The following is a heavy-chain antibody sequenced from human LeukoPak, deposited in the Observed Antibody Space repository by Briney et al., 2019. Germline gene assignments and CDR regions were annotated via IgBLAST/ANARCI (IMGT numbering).Heavy chain of an antibody. J-gene: IGHJ6*03. Sequence: SETLSLTCAVYGGSFRGYYWSWIRQPPGKGLEWIGEINHSGGTKYNPSLKSRVTISVDTSKNQFSLKLSSVTAADTAMYYCARVKDPGGYYYYYYMDVWGKGTTVTVSS. CDR1: GGSFRGYY. CDR3: ARVKDPGGYYYYYYMDV. D-gene: IGHD3-16*01. CDR2: INHSGGT. V-gene: IGHV4-34*01.